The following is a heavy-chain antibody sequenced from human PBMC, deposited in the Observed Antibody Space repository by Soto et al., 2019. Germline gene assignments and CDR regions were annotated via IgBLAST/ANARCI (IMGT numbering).Heavy chain of an antibody. D-gene: IGHD6-19*01. Sequence: QVQLVESGGGVVQPGRSLTLSCATSGFTFSTHAMHWVRQAPGKGPEWVAVIWYDGSNKYYADSVKGRFTVSRDNSRNALYLQMNSLRVEDTAVYYCARGPPYSSGWYDDCWGQGTLVTVSS. CDR3: ARGPPYSSGWYDDC. V-gene: IGHV3-33*01. CDR2: IWYDGSNK. J-gene: IGHJ4*02. CDR1: GFTFSTHA.